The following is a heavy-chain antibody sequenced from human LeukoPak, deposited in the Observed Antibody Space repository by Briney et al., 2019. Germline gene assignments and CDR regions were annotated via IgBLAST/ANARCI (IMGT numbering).Heavy chain of an antibody. J-gene: IGHJ4*02. V-gene: IGHV4-39*01. D-gene: IGHD1-14*01. CDR3: ARRNLNWGSIDY. CDR1: GGSISSSSYY. CDR2: IYYSGIT. Sequence: SETLSLTCTVSGGSISSSSYYWGWIRQSPGKGLEWIGSIYYSGITYYNPSLKSRVTISVDTSKNQFSLKLSSVTAADTAVYYCARRNLNWGSIDYWGQGTPVTVSS.